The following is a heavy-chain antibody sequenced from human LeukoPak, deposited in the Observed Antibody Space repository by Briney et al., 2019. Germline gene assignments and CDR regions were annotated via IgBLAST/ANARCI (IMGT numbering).Heavy chain of an antibody. J-gene: IGHJ6*03. CDR1: GGSITNNAYY. CDR3: ARNETTGLQRTPYYHSYVDV. Sequence: SETLSLTCTVSGGSITNNAYYWAWIRQPPGKGLEWIGSIYYSGSTHYNPSLKSRLTISVDTSKNQFSLKLSSVTAADTAVYYCARNETTGLQRTPYYHSYVDVWGKGTTVTVSS. CDR2: IYYSGST. V-gene: IGHV4-39*01. D-gene: IGHD4-11*01.